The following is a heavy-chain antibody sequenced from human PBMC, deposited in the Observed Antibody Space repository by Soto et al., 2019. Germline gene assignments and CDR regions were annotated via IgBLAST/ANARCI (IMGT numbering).Heavy chain of an antibody. CDR3: ARDSSGLTVYYYGMDV. V-gene: IGHV4-31*03. Sequence: PSETLSLTCTVSGGSISSGGYYWSWIRQPPGKGLEWIGNIYHRGNTYYSPSLKSRLVIGLDTSKNQFSLSLSSVTAADTAVYYCARDSSGLTVYYYGMDVWGQGTTVPVSS. CDR1: GGSISSGGYY. J-gene: IGHJ6*02. CDR2: IYHRGNT. D-gene: IGHD3-22*01.